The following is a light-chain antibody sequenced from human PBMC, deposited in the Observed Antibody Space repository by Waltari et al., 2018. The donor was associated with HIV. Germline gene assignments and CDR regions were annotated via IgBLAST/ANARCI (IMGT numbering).Light chain of an antibody. J-gene: IGLJ2*01. CDR2: EVN. CDR1: SRDVGSSDY. CDR3: SSYTSSTTLL. Sequence: SALTQPPSVSGSPGQSITLSCSGSSRDVGSSDYVSWYQQHPGKAPKLMIYEVNNRPSGVSNRFSGSKSGNTASLTISGLQAEDEAEYYCSSYTSSTTLLFGGGTKVTVL. V-gene: IGLV2-14*01.